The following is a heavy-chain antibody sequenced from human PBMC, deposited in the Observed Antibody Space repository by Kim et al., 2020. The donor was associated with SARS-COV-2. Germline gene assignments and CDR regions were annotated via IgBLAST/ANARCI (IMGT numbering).Heavy chain of an antibody. CDR2: ISGSCGST. J-gene: IGHJ4*02. CDR1: GLTFSSYA. Sequence: GGSLRLSCTASGLTFSSYAMSWVRQAPGQGLEWDSIISGSCGSTSCADSVKGRFTISRDNSKNTLYPQMNSLRAEDTAVYYCAKMSLWGAAAGRFDYWGQGTLVTVSS. CDR3: AKMSLWGAAAGRFDY. V-gene: IGHV3-23*01. D-gene: IGHD6-13*01.